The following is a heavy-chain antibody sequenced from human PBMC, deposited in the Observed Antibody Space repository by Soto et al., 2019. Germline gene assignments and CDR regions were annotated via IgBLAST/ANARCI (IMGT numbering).Heavy chain of an antibody. Sequence: VQLVESGGGVVQPGRSLRLSCAASRFTFSTYAMHWVRQAPGKGLEWVAVISYDGSNKYYADSVKGRFTISRDNSKNTLYLQMNSLRAEDTAVYYCARDYDYWGEGTLVTVSS. J-gene: IGHJ4*02. CDR3: ARDYDY. CDR2: ISYDGSNK. CDR1: RFTFSTYA. V-gene: IGHV3-30-3*01.